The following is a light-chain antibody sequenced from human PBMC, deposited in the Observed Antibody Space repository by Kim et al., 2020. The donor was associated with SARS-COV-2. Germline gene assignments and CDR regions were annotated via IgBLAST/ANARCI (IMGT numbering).Light chain of an antibody. Sequence: SPGERATLSCRASQTVTSNYLAWYQQKPGQAPRRLSYGASSRATGITDRFSGSGSGTDFTLTISRLEPEDFAVYYCQQYGSSPATFGQGTKVDIK. J-gene: IGKJ1*01. CDR1: QTVTSNY. CDR3: QQYGSSPAT. CDR2: GAS. V-gene: IGKV3-20*01.